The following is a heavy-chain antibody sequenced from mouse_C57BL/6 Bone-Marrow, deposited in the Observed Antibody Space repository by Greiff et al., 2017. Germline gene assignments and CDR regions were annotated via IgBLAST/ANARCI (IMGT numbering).Heavy chain of an antibody. D-gene: IGHD1-1*01. CDR1: VYSFTGYY. J-gene: IGHJ3*01. CDR3: ARSGSSPFAY. Sequence: VQLQQSGPELVKPGASVKISCKASVYSFTGYYMNWVKQSPEKSLEWIGEINPSTGGTTYNQKFKAKATLTVDKSSSTAYMQLKSLTSEDSAVYYCARSGSSPFAYWGQGTLVTVSA. CDR2: INPSTGGT. V-gene: IGHV1-42*01.